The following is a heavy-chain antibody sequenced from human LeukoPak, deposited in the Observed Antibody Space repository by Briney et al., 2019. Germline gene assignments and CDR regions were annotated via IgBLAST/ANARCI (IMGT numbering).Heavy chain of an antibody. Sequence: SETQSLTCAVYGGSFSGYYWSWIRQPPGKGLEWIGEINHSGSTNYNPSLKSRVTISVDTSKNQFSLKLSSVTAADTAVYYCARGPDCSGGSCYSNYYYGMDVWGQGTTVTVSS. CDR1: GGSFSGYY. CDR2: INHSGST. V-gene: IGHV4-34*01. J-gene: IGHJ6*02. D-gene: IGHD2-15*01. CDR3: ARGPDCSGGSCYSNYYYGMDV.